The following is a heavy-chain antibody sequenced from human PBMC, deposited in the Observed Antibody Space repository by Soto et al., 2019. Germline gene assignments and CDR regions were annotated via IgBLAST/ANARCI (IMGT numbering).Heavy chain of an antibody. Sequence: PGGSLRLSCAASGFTFSSYWMSWVRQAPGKGLEWVANIKQDGSEKYYVDSVKGRFTISRDNAKNSLYLQMNSLRAEDTAVYYCARDLGPIVGAIGLDYWGQGTLVTVSS. J-gene: IGHJ4*02. D-gene: IGHD1-26*01. CDR2: IKQDGSEK. CDR1: GFTFSSYW. CDR3: ARDLGPIVGAIGLDY. V-gene: IGHV3-7*03.